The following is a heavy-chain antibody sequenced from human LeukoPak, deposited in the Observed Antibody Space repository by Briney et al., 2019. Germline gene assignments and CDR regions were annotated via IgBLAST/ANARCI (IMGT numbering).Heavy chain of an antibody. Sequence: SETLSLTCAVYGGSFSGYYWSWIRQPPGKGLEWIGEINHSGSTNYNPSLKSRVTISVDTSKNQFSLKLSSVTAADTAVYYCARDPLLFCSSTSCYHRNDYWGQGTLVTVSS. CDR3: ARDPLLFCSSTSCYHRNDY. D-gene: IGHD2-2*01. CDR1: GGSFSGYY. CDR2: INHSGST. V-gene: IGHV4-34*01. J-gene: IGHJ4*02.